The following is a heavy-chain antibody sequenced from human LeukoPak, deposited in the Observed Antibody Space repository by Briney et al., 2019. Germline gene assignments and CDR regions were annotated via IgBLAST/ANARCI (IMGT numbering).Heavy chain of an antibody. CDR3: ARVRRIAAAGAEYFQH. V-gene: IGHV3-23*01. J-gene: IGHJ1*01. CDR2: ISGSGGER. D-gene: IGHD6-13*01. Sequence: GGSLRLSCAASGFTFSNYGMSWVRQAPGKGLQWVSGISGSGGERYYTESVKGRFTISRDNSKNTLYLQMNSLRSEDTAVYYCARVRRIAAAGAEYFQHWGQGTLVTVSS. CDR1: GFTFSNYG.